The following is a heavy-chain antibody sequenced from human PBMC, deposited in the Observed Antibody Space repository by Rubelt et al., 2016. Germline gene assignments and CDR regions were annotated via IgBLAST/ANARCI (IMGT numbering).Heavy chain of an antibody. Sequence: QVQLQESGPGLVKPSETLSLTCTVSGGSISSYYWSWIRQPPGKGLEWIGYIYYSGSTNYNPSLKSRVTISVDTSKNQFFLNLSSVTAADTAVYYCARDNPHYGDSHYFDYWGQGTLVTVSS. CDR2: IYYSGST. CDR3: ARDNPHYGDSHYFDY. CDR1: GGSISSYY. V-gene: IGHV4-59*01. D-gene: IGHD4-17*01. J-gene: IGHJ4*02.